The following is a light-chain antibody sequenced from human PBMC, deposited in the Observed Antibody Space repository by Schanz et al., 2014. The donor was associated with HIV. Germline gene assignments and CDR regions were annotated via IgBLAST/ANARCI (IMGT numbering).Light chain of an antibody. Sequence: EIVLTQSPGTLSLSPGDRATLSCRARQSVSDSYLAWYQQKPGQAPRLLIYGSSKRATGIPDRFSGSGSGTDFTLTISRREPEDFAVYYCHHYGDSRGTFGGGTEVDI. V-gene: IGKV3-20*01. CDR2: GSS. CDR3: HHYGDSRGT. CDR1: QSVSDSY. J-gene: IGKJ4*02.